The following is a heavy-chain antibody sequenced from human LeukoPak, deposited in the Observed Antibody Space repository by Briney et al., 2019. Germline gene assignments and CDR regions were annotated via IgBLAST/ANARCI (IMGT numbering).Heavy chain of an antibody. CDR2: MDTSGGT. Sequence: AETLSLTCTVSGGSSSSYYWSWIRQPAGKGLEWIGRMDTSGGTNYNPTLKSRITISLDTSKNQFSLRLSSVTAADTAVYYCARGLRYYDILTGYYTYYFDYWGQGTLVTVSS. V-gene: IGHV4-4*07. CDR3: ARGLRYYDILTGYYTYYFDY. CDR1: GGSSSSYY. J-gene: IGHJ4*02. D-gene: IGHD3-9*01.